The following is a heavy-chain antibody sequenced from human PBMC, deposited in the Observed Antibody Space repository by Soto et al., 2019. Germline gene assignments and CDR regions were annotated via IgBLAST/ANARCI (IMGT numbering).Heavy chain of an antibody. CDR2: ISGSGGST. V-gene: IGHV3-23*01. CDR3: ATRYHQLDKTDY. CDR1: GFTFSSYA. Sequence: EVQLLESGGGLVQPGGSLRLSCAASGFTFSSYAMSWVRQAPGKGLEWVSAISGSGGSTYYADSVKGRFTISRDNSKNTLYLQMYSLRAEDTAVYYCATRYHQLDKTDYWGQGTLVTVSS. D-gene: IGHD1-1*01. J-gene: IGHJ4*02.